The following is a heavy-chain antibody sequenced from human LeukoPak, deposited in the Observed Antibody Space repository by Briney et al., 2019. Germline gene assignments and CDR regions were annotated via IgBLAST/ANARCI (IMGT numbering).Heavy chain of an antibody. CDR3: ARHSSSSSWSPPGY. D-gene: IGHD6-13*01. Sequence: GESLKISCKVSGYSFPSYWITWVRQMPGKGLEWMGRIAPSDSYTDYSPSFEGHVTMSAERSISTVYLQWSSLKASDTAMYYCARHSSSSSWSPPGYWGQGTLVTVSS. V-gene: IGHV5-10-1*01. J-gene: IGHJ4*02. CDR1: GYSFPSYW. CDR2: IAPSDSYT.